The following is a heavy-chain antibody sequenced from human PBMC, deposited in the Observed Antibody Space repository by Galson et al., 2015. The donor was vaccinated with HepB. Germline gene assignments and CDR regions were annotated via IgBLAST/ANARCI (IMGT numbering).Heavy chain of an antibody. CDR2: FDPEDGET. CDR1: GYTLTELS. J-gene: IGHJ4*02. Sequence: SVKVSCKVSGYTLTELSMHWVRQAPGKGLEWMGGFDPEDGETIYAQKFQGRVTMTEDTSTDTAYMELSSLRSEDTAVYHCATVRKSSGWPTDGYWGQGTLVTVSS. V-gene: IGHV1-24*01. CDR3: ATVRKSSGWPTDGY. D-gene: IGHD6-19*01.